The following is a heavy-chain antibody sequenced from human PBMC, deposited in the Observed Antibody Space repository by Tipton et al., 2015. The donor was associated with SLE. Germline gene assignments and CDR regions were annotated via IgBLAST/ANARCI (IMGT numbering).Heavy chain of an antibody. V-gene: IGHV4-4*02. D-gene: IGHD6-6*01. CDR2: IYHSGST. J-gene: IGHJ4*02. CDR3: ARGPQQLVLDY. Sequence: LRLSCAVSGGSISSSNWWSWVRQPPGKGLEWIGEIYHSGSTNYNPSLKSRVTIPVDKSKNQFSLKLSSVTAADTAVYYCARGPQQLVLDYWGQGTLVTVSS. CDR1: GGSISSSNW.